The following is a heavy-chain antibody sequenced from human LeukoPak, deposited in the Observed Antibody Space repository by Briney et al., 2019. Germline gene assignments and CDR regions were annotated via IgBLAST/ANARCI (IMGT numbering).Heavy chain of an antibody. CDR2: ISGSGGST. J-gene: IGHJ6*04. CDR3: AELGITMIGGV. D-gene: IGHD3-10*02. Sequence: PGGSLRLSCAASGFTFSTYTMSWVRQAPGKGLEWVSAISGSGGSTYYAESMKGRFTISRDNSKNTLYLQMNSLRAEDTAVYYCAELGITMIGGVWGKGTTVTISS. V-gene: IGHV3-23*01. CDR1: GFTFSTYT.